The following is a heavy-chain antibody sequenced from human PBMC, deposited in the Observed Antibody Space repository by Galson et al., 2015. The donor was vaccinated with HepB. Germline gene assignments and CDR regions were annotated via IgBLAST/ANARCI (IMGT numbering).Heavy chain of an antibody. V-gene: IGHV4-61*08. CDR1: GGSISSGDYY. CDR3: ANYYDSSGYFPGALDI. Sequence: ETLSLTCTVSGGSISSGDYYWSWIRQPPGKGLEWIGYIYYSGSTNYNPSLKSRVTISADTSKNQFSLKLSSVTAADTAVYYCANYYDSSGYFPGALDIWGLGTMVTVSS. J-gene: IGHJ3*02. CDR2: IYYSGST. D-gene: IGHD3-22*01.